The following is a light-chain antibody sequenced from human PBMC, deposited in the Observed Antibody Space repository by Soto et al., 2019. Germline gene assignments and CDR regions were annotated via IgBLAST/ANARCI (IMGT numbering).Light chain of an antibody. V-gene: IGKV3-20*01. Sequence: EIVLTQSPGTLSLYPGERATLSCRASQSVSSSYLAWYQQKPGQAPRLLIYGASSRATGIPDRFSGSGSETDFTLTISRLEPEDFAVYYCQQYGSSSWTFGQGTKVEIK. CDR3: QQYGSSSWT. J-gene: IGKJ1*01. CDR1: QSVSSSY. CDR2: GAS.